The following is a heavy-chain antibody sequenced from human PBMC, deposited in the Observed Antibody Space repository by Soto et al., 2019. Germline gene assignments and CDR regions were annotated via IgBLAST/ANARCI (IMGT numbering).Heavy chain of an antibody. CDR1: GFTFDDYA. Sequence: GGSLRLSCAASGFTFDDYAMHWVRQAPGKGLEWVSGISWNSGSIGYADSVKGRFTISRDNAKNSLYLQMNSLRAEDTALYYCAKDRASGYSYDYYYYYGMDVWGQGTTVTVSS. V-gene: IGHV3-9*01. CDR2: ISWNSGSI. CDR3: AKDRASGYSYDYYYYYGMDV. J-gene: IGHJ6*02. D-gene: IGHD5-18*01.